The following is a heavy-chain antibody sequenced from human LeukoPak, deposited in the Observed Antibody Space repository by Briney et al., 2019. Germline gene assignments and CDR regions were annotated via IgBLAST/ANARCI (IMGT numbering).Heavy chain of an antibody. CDR2: IYTSGST. CDR3: ARKYARHDAFDI. Sequence: SQTLSLTCTVSGGSISSGSYYWSWIRQPAGKGLEWIGRIYTSGSTNYNPSLKSRVTISVDTSKNQFSLKLSSVTAADTAVYYCARKYARHDAFDIWGQGTMVTVSS. J-gene: IGHJ3*02. V-gene: IGHV4-61*02. D-gene: IGHD2-2*01. CDR1: GGSISSGSYY.